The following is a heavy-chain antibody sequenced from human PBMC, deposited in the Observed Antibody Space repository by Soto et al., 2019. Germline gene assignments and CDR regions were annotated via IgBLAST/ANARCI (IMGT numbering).Heavy chain of an antibody. CDR3: VKWHTSNFDSLPFTGFDF. CDR1: GFTFSDSV. CDR2: MSGDGRT. Sequence: GGSLRLSCVGSGFTFSDSVVAWVRQAPGKGLEWLSVMSGDGRTRYALSVTGRFTISRDNSKNTLYLQMRSLRAEDAAAYYCVKWHTSNFDSLPFTGFDFWGQGTQVTVSS. J-gene: IGHJ4*02. D-gene: IGHD3-22*01. V-gene: IGHV3-23*01.